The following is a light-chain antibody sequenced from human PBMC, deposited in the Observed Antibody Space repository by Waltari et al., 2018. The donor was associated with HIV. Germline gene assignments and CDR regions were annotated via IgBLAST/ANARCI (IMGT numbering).Light chain of an antibody. CDR2: DDS. CDR1: NIGSQS. CDR3: QVWDSCSDHPGVV. Sequence: SYVLTPPPSVSVAPGQTARLTCGGNNIGSQSVHWYPQKPGQAPVLVVYDDSDRPSGIPERFSGSNSGNTATLTISRVEAGDEADYYCQVWDSCSDHPGVVFGGGTKLTVL. J-gene: IGLJ2*01. V-gene: IGLV3-21*02.